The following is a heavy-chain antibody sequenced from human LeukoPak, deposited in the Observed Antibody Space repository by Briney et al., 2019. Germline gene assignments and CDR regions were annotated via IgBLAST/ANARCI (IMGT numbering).Heavy chain of an antibody. J-gene: IGHJ4*02. V-gene: IGHV5-51*01. CDR1: GYSFTSYW. CDR2: IYPGDSDT. CDR3: ARPDYYYDSSGHYYHYFDY. D-gene: IGHD3-22*01. Sequence: GESLKISCKGSGYSFTSYWIGWVRQMPGKGLEWMGIIYPGDSDTRYSPSFQGQVTISADKSISTAYLQWSSLKASDTAMYYCARPDYYYDSSGHYYHYFDYWGQGTLVTVSS.